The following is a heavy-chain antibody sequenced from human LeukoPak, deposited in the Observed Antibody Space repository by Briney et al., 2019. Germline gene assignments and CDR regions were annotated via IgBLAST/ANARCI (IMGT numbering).Heavy chain of an antibody. V-gene: IGHV4-59*01. CDR1: GGSISSYY. CDR2: IYYSGST. CDR3: ARAIYYYYYMDV. D-gene: IGHD2-2*02. Sequence: SETLSLTCAVSGGSISSYYWSWIRQPPGKGLEWIGYIYYSGSTNYNPSLKSRVTISLDTSKNQFSLKLSSVTTADTAVYYCARAIYYYYYMDVWGQGTTVTVSS. J-gene: IGHJ6*03.